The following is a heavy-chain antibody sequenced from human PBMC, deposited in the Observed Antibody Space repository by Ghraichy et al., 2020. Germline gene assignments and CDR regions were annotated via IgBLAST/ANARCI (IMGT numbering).Heavy chain of an antibody. D-gene: IGHD5/OR15-5a*01. Sequence: SETLSLTCAVSGGSISSGTYYWSWIRQPAGKGLEWIGRVSPSGSTNYNPSLKSRVTMSLDTSKNQFSLRLSSATAADTAVYFCARDSTIILGWYFDLWGRGTLVTVSS. CDR2: VSPSGST. CDR1: GGSISSGTYY. J-gene: IGHJ2*01. CDR3: ARDSTIILGWYFDL. V-gene: IGHV4-61*02.